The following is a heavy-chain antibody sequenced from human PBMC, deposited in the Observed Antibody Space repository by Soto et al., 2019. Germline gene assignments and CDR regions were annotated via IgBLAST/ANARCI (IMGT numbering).Heavy chain of an antibody. J-gene: IGHJ6*02. D-gene: IGHD3-10*01. V-gene: IGHV3-30-3*01. CDR3: ARDWSRGSGSYVHYYYGMDV. Sequence: QVQLVESGGGVVQPGRSLRLSCAASGLTFSSYAMHWVRQAPGKGLAWVAVISYDGSTKYYADSVKGRFTISRDNSKNQLYLQMNSLRAEDTAVYYCARDWSRGSGSYVHYYYGMDVWGQGTTVTVSS. CDR1: GLTFSSYA. CDR2: ISYDGSTK.